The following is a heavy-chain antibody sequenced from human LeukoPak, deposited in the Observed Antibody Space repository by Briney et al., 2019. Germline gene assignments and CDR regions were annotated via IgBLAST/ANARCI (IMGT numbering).Heavy chain of an antibody. CDR2: IYTGGTT. Sequence: SETLSLTCTVSGGSISSYYWSWIRQPAGKGLEWIGRIYTGGTTSYNPSLESRLTMSVDTSKKHFSLNLTSVTAADTAVYYCAREINRYFDLWGRGTLVTVSS. V-gene: IGHV4-4*07. CDR1: GGSISSYY. CDR3: AREINRYFDL. J-gene: IGHJ2*01.